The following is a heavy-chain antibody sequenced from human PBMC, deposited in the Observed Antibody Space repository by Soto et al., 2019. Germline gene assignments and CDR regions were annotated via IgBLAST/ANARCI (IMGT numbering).Heavy chain of an antibody. CDR3: TRRPLIVGATSAFDI. Sequence: EVQLVESGGGLVQPGGSLKLSCAASGFTFSGSAMHWVRQASGKGLEWVGRIRSKANSYATAYAASVKGRFTISRDDSKNTAHLQMNSLKTEETGVYYCTRRPLIVGATSAFDIWGQGTMVTVSS. CDR2: IRSKANSYAT. D-gene: IGHD1-26*01. J-gene: IGHJ3*02. CDR1: GFTFSGSA. V-gene: IGHV3-73*02.